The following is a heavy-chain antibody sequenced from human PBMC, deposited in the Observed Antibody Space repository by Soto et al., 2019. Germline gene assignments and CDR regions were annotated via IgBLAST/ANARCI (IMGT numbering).Heavy chain of an antibody. J-gene: IGHJ4*02. CDR3: ATNYYDGSGHYFIFEH. D-gene: IGHD3-22*01. CDR1: GRTFNNYA. CDR2: IIPIGGTP. Sequence: SVKVSGKASGRTFNNYAISWVRQAPGIGFEWLGVIIPIGGTPEHAQKFQGRVTISADESTDTAYMELSSLRSEDTAVYYCATNYYDGSGHYFIFEHWGQGTLVTVSS. V-gene: IGHV1-69*13.